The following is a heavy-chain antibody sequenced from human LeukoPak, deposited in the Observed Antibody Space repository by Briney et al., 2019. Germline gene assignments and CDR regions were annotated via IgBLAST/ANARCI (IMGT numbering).Heavy chain of an antibody. J-gene: IGHJ4*02. Sequence: GGSLRLSCAVSGVTVKSNHMSWVRQAPGKGLEWVSAIYAGGSTYYADSVKGRFTLSRDISKNSLYLQMNSLRAEDTALYYCVRDVSWGQGTLVTVSS. CDR3: VRDVS. CDR1: GVTVKSNH. CDR2: IYAGGST. V-gene: IGHV3-66*01. D-gene: IGHD3-16*02.